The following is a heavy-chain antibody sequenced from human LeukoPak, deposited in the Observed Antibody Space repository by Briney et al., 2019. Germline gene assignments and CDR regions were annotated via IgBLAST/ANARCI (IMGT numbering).Heavy chain of an antibody. Sequence: SETLSLTCTVSGGSINNSSYYWGWIRQAPGKGLEWIGSIYYSGSTYYNPSLKSRLTISVDTSKNQFSLKLTSVTAADTAVYYCARLSGTYYAGYDYWSQGTLVTVSS. J-gene: IGHJ4*02. CDR3: ARLSGTYYAGYDY. V-gene: IGHV4-39*01. CDR2: IYYSGST. D-gene: IGHD1-26*01. CDR1: GGSINNSSYY.